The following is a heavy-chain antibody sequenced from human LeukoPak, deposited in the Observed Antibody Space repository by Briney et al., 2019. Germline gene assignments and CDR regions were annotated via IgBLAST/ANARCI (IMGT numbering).Heavy chain of an antibody. Sequence: SETLSLTCTVSGGSISSGDYYWSWIRQPPGKGLEWIGYIYYSGSTYYNPSLKSRVTISVDTSKNQFSPKLSSVTAADTAVYYCAREGPIAAAGDYYFDYWGQGTLVTVSS. CDR3: AREGPIAAAGDYYFDY. J-gene: IGHJ4*02. CDR2: IYYSGST. V-gene: IGHV4-30-4*01. CDR1: GGSISSGDYY. D-gene: IGHD6-13*01.